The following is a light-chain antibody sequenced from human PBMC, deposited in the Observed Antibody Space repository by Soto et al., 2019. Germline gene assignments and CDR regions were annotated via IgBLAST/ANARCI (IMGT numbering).Light chain of an antibody. CDR1: SSDVGSYNL. V-gene: IGLV2-23*02. Sequence: QSVLTQPASVSGSPGQSIIISCTGTSSDVGSYNLVSWYRQLPGKAPKLMIYEITKRPSGVSNRFSGSKSGNTASLTISGLQAEDEADYHCCSYAGSSTFVFGGGTKLTVL. CDR3: CSYAGSSTFV. J-gene: IGLJ3*02. CDR2: EIT.